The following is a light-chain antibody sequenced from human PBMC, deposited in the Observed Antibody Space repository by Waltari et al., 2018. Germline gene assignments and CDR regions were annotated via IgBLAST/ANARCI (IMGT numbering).Light chain of an antibody. J-gene: IGKJ1*01. Sequence: IVLTQSPGTLSLSPGGRAPLSCRASQNIRHSLAWYQQKPGQAPRLLIYASSTRAAGIPDRFSGSGSGADFSLTITRLEPDDFAVYYCQHHFRLPATFGQGTKV. CDR2: ASS. CDR1: QNIRHS. V-gene: IGKV3-20*01. CDR3: QHHFRLPAT.